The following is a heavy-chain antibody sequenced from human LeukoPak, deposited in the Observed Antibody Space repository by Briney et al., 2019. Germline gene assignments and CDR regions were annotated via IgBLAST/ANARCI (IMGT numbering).Heavy chain of an antibody. J-gene: IGHJ4*02. Sequence: SETLSLTCTVPGGSISSYYWSWIRPPPGEGMEWIGYIYYSGSTNYNPSLKSRVTISVDTSKNQFSLKLSSVTAADTAVYYCATSGGRDGYNLPYYFDYWGQGTLVTVSS. D-gene: IGHD5-24*01. V-gene: IGHV4-59*01. CDR3: ATSGGRDGYNLPYYFDY. CDR2: IYYSGST. CDR1: GGSISSYY.